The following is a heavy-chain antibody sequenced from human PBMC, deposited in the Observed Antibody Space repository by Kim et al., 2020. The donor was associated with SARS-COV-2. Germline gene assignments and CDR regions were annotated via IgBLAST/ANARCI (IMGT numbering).Heavy chain of an antibody. CDR1: GGSFSGYY. Sequence: SETLSLTCAVYGGSFSGYYWSWIRQPPGKGLEWIGEINHSGSTNYNPSLKSRVTISVDTSKNQFSLKLSSVTAADTAVYYCARVQGTRYCSSTSCYTGRLGYYGMDVWGQGTTVTVSS. CDR2: INHSGST. CDR3: ARVQGTRYCSSTSCYTGRLGYYGMDV. J-gene: IGHJ6*02. V-gene: IGHV4-34*01. D-gene: IGHD2-2*02.